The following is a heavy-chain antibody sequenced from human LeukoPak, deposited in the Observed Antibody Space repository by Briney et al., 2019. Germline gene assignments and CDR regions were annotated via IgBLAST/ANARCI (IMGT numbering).Heavy chain of an antibody. CDR1: GFTFSSSA. CDR3: TKGGSYAPLDS. CDR2: ISDSGGST. J-gene: IGHJ4*02. V-gene: IGHV3-23*01. Sequence: GGSLRLSCAASGFTFSSSAMTWVRQAPGKGLEWVSAISDSGGSTIYTDSVKGRFTISRDNSKNTLYLQMNTLRAEDTAVYYCTKGGSYAPLDSWGQGTLVTASS. D-gene: IGHD1-26*01.